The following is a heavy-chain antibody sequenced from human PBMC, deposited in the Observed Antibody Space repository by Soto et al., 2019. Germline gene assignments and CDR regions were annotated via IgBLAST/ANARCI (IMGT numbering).Heavy chain of an antibody. CDR1: GGSISNRGYY. J-gene: IGHJ5*02. Sequence: SETLSLTCTVSGGSISNRGYYLSWIRQHPGKGLEWIGYIYYSGSTYYNPSLKSRVTISVDTSKNQFSLKLSSVTAADTAVYYCARALGYCSGGSCYPNWFDPWGQGTLVTVSS. D-gene: IGHD2-15*01. CDR3: ARALGYCSGGSCYPNWFDP. CDR2: IYYSGST. V-gene: IGHV4-31*03.